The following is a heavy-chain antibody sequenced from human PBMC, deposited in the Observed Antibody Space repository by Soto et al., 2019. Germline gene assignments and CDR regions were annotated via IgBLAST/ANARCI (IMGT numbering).Heavy chain of an antibody. D-gene: IGHD6-25*01. V-gene: IGHV1-3*01. CDR1: GYSFINYA. CDR2: INAASGNT. J-gene: IGHJ4*02. Sequence: ASVKVSCKASGYSFINYAMFWVRQAPGQRLEWMGWINAASGNTKYSQKFQGRVTITRDTLASTAYMELSSLRSEDKAIYYCARGQSSGCAALDYWGQGALVSVSS. CDR3: ARGQSSGCAALDY.